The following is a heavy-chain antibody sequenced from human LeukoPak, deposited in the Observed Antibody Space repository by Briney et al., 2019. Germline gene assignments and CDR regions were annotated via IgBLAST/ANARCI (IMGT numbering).Heavy chain of an antibody. V-gene: IGHV3-30*03. CDR3: ASGGYTSSWYVVDY. Sequence: PGRSLRLSCEASGFTFSDYGMHWVRQAPGKGLEWVAVISYDGSNKYYADSVKGRFTISRDNSKNTLYLQMSSLRPEDTAVYYCASGGYTSSWYVVDYWGQGTLVTVSS. D-gene: IGHD6-13*01. CDR2: ISYDGSNK. J-gene: IGHJ4*02. CDR1: GFTFSDYG.